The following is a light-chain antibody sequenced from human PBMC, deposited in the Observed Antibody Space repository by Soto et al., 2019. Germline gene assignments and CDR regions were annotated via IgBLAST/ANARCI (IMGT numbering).Light chain of an antibody. Sequence: EIVMTQSPATLSVSPGDRVTISCRASQSISGNLAWYQQKPGQGPRLLIYHVSTRTTGTPATFSGSASGTEFTLTISRLQSDDFAVYFCQQYHDWPRTFGQGTRV. V-gene: IGKV3D-15*01. CDR2: HVS. CDR1: QSISGN. CDR3: QQYHDWPRT. J-gene: IGKJ1*01.